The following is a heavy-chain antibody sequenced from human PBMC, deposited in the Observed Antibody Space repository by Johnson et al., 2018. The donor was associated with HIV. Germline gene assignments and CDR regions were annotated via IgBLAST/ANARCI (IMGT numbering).Heavy chain of an antibody. Sequence: QVQLVESGGGVVQPGRSLRLSCAASGFTISSYGMHWVRQAPGKGLEWVAVISYGGSNKYYADSVKGRFTVSRDNSKNTLYLQMNSLTAGDTAVYYCVREHRADESFDIWGQGTMVTVSS. J-gene: IGHJ3*02. CDR2: ISYGGSNK. V-gene: IGHV3-30*03. D-gene: IGHD1-14*01. CDR1: GFTISSYG. CDR3: VREHRADESFDI.